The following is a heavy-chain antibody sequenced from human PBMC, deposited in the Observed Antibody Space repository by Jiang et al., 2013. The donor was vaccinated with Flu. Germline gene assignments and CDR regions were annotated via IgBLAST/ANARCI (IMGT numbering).Heavy chain of an antibody. Sequence: GLVKPSETLSLTCTVSGGSISSYYWSWIRQPPGKGLEWIGYIYYSGSTNYNPSLKSRVTISVDTSKNQFSLKLSSVTAADTAVYYCARRYNSDWYLDYWGQGTLVTVSS. CDR2: IYYSGST. D-gene: IGHD6-19*01. CDR3: ARRYNSDWYLDY. V-gene: IGHV4-59*01. CDR1: GGSISSYY. J-gene: IGHJ4*02.